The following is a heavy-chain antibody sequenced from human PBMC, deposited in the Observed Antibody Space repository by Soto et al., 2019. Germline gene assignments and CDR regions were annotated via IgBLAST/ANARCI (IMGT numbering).Heavy chain of an antibody. V-gene: IGHV3-15*01. CDR2: IKSKTDGETT. J-gene: IGHJ4*02. Sequence: GGSLRLSCAASGFTFSNAWMVWVRQAPGKGLEWIGLIKSKTDGETTAYAAPVKGRFTISRDDSKNTVYLQMDSLKAEDLTSNFDYWGQGTLVTVSS. CDR1: GFTFSNAW. CDR3: Y.